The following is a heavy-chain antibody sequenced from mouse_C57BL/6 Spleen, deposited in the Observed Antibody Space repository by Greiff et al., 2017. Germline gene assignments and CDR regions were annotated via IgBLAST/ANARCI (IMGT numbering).Heavy chain of an antibody. CDR3: ARKGEH. CDR2: IDPSDSYT. J-gene: IGHJ2*01. V-gene: IGHV1-59*01. Sequence: VQLQQPGAELVRPGTSVKLSCKASGYTFTSYWMHWVKQRPGQGLEWSGVIDPSDSYTNYNQKFKGKATLTVDTSSSTAYMQLSSLTSEDSSVYYCARKGEHWGQGTTLTVSS. CDR1: GYTFTSYW.